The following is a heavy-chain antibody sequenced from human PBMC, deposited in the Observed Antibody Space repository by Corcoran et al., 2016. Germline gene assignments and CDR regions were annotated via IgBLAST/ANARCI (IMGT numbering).Heavy chain of an antibody. J-gene: IGHJ5*02. V-gene: IGHV1-46*01. CDR1: GYTFTSYY. D-gene: IGHD4-4*01. CDR3: ARSTVNNWFDP. CDR2: INPSGGST. Sequence: QAQLVQSGAEVKKPGASVKVSCKASGYTFTSYYMHWVRQAPGQGLEWMGIINPSGGSTSYAQKFQGRVTMTRDPSTRTVYMELSSLRSEDTAVYYCARSTVNNWFDPWGQGTLVTVSS.